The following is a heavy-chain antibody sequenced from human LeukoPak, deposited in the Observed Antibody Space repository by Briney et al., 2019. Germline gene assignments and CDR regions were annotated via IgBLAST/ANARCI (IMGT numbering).Heavy chain of an antibody. J-gene: IGHJ3*02. Sequence: ASVKVSCKASGYAFSRITISWVRQAPGQGLEWMGWISLYNGNTNYAQKFQGSVTMTRDTSMTTVSMELRSLRSDDTAVYYCASPSSSYHAAFDIWGQGTMVTVSS. CDR2: ISLYNGNT. D-gene: IGHD6-13*01. CDR3: ASPSSSYHAAFDI. CDR1: GYAFSRIT. V-gene: IGHV1-18*01.